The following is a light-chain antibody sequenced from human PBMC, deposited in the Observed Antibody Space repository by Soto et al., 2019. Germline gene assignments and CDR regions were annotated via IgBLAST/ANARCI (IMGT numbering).Light chain of an antibody. J-gene: IGLJ1*01. Sequence: SVLTQPASVSGSPGQSITISCTGTSSDVGNYNYVSWYQQHPGKVPKLMIYEVSNRPSGISNRFSGSKSGNTASLTISGLQAEDEADYYCSSYTSSSTPYVFGTGTKVTVL. CDR3: SSYTSSSTPYV. CDR2: EVS. CDR1: SSDVGNYNY. V-gene: IGLV2-14*01.